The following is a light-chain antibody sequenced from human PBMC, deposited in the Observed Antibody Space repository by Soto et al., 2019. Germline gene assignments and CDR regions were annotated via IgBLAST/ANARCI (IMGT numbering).Light chain of an antibody. CDR2: EVN. J-gene: IGLJ1*01. CDR3: CSYAGSSTLYV. CDR1: SSDIGTYNL. Sequence: QSALTQPASVSGSPGQSITISCTGTSSDIGTYNLVPWYQQHPGKAPKLMIYEVNKRPSGVSDRFSGSKSGNTASLTISGLQAEDEADYYCCSYAGSSTLYVFGTGTKVTVL. V-gene: IGLV2-23*02.